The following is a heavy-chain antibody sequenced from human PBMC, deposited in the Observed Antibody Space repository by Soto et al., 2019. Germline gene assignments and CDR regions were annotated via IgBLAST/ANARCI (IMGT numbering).Heavy chain of an antibody. D-gene: IGHD6-13*01. CDR1: GYTFNAYY. V-gene: IGHV1-2*04. J-gene: IGHJ4*02. Sequence: QVRLLQSGAEVKESGASVKVSCEASGYTFNAYYIHWVRQAPGQGLEWMGWINPDTGGTDYAQKFQGWVTMTRDTSITTAFMELASLKIDDTAVYYCARAIARDGSSWYRGGYDSWGQGTLVTVSS. CDR2: INPDTGGT. CDR3: ARAIARDGSSWYRGGYDS.